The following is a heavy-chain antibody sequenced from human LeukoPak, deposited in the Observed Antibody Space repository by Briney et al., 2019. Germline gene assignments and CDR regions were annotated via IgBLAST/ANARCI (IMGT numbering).Heavy chain of an antibody. CDR1: GFTFSSYS. J-gene: IGHJ4*02. V-gene: IGHV3-21*01. CDR3: ARVNARITIFGVVDFDY. CDR2: ISSSSSYI. Sequence: GALRLSCAASGFTFSSYSMNWVRQAPGKGLEWVSSISSSSSYIYYADSVKGRFTISRDNAKNSLYLQMNSLRAEDTAVYYCARVNARITIFGVVDFDYWGQGTLVTVSS. D-gene: IGHD3-3*01.